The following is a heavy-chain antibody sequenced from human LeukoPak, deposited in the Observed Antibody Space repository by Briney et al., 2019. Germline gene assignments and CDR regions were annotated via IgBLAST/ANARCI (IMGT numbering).Heavy chain of an antibody. D-gene: IGHD6-13*01. Sequence: ASVKVSRKASGYTFSRYGISWVRQAPGQGLEWMGIINPSGGSTSYAQKFQGRVTMTRDTSTSTVYMELSSLRSEDTAVYYCARRYSSSWYGQGGFDYWGQGTLVTVSS. J-gene: IGHJ4*02. CDR1: GYTFSRYG. V-gene: IGHV1-46*01. CDR2: INPSGGST. CDR3: ARRYSSSWYGQGGFDY.